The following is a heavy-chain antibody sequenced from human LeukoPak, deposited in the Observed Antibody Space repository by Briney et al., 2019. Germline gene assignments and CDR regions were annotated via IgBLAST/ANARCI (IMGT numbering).Heavy chain of an antibody. CDR2: INPNSGGT. Sequence: GASVKVSFKACGYTFTGYYMHGVGQAPARGVEGMGWINPNSGGTNYAHRFKGRVTMTRDTSISTAYMELSRLRPEDTAVYYCARDYGSPADAFDLWGQGTMVTVSS. D-gene: IGHD1-26*01. CDR1: GYTFTGYY. J-gene: IGHJ3*01. CDR3: ARDYGSPADAFDL. V-gene: IGHV1-2*02.